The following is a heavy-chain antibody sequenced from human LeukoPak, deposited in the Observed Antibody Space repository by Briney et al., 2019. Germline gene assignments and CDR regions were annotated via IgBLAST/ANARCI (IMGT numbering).Heavy chain of an antibody. V-gene: IGHV4-34*01. CDR2: INHSGST. D-gene: IGHD3-22*01. Sequence: SETLSLTCAVYGGSFSGYYWSWIRQPPGKGLEWIGEINHSGSTNYNPSLKSRVTISVDTSKNQFSLKLSSVTAADTAVYYCARVTGYVIEDYFDYWGQGTLVTVSS. CDR1: GGSFSGYY. CDR3: ARVTGYVIEDYFDY. J-gene: IGHJ4*02.